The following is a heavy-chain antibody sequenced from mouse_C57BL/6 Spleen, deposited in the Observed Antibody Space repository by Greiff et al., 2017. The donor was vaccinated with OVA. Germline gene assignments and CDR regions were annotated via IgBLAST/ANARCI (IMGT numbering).Heavy chain of an antibody. D-gene: IGHD1-1*01. CDR1: GFNIKDDY. V-gene: IGHV14-4*01. J-gene: IGHJ2*01. CDR3: TKVHYYGSLDY. CDR2: IDPENGDT. Sequence: EVKLQESGAELVRPGASVKLSCTASGFNIKDDYMHWVKQRPEQGLEWIGWIDPENGDTEYASKFQGKATITADTSSNTAYLQLSSLTSEDTAVYYCTKVHYYGSLDYWGQGTTLTVSS.